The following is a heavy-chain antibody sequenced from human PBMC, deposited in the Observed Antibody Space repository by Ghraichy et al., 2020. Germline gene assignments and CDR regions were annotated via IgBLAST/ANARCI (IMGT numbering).Heavy chain of an antibody. D-gene: IGHD3-3*01. Sequence: GGSLRLSCAASGFKFEDYVMHWVRQAPGKGLEWVSGISWNSGSTGYADSVKGRFTISRDNATNSLFLQMNSLRSEDTALYYCAKDLTIFAGAMDVWGQGTTFTVSS. J-gene: IGHJ6*02. CDR2: ISWNSGST. V-gene: IGHV3-9*01. CDR3: AKDLTIFAGAMDV. CDR1: GFKFEDYV.